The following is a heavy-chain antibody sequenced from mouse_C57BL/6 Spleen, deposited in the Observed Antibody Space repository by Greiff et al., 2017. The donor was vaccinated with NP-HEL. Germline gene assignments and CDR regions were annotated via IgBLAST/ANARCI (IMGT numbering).Heavy chain of an antibody. V-gene: IGHV1-55*01. D-gene: IGHD2-5*01. CDR2: IYPGSGST. Sequence: VQLQQPGAELVKPGASVKMSCKASGYTFTSYWITWVKQRPGQGLEWIGDIYPGSGSTNYNEKFKSKATLTVDTSSSPAYMQLSSLTSEDSAVYYCAREGSYYSNYDGYYAMDYWGQGTSVTVSS. CDR1: GYTFTSYW. J-gene: IGHJ4*01. CDR3: AREGSYYSNYDGYYAMDY.